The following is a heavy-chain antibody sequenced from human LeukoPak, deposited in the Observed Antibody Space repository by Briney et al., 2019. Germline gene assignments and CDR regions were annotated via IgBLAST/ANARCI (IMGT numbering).Heavy chain of an antibody. CDR2: ISTGSNYI. J-gene: IGHJ5*02. CDR3: AKNVESKTLIRRSWFDP. V-gene: IGHV3-21*01. Sequence: GSLRLSCATSGFTFASYDMNWVRQAPGKGLEWVSTISTGSNYIYYAGSVKGRFTISRDNAKGSLYLQMSSLRAEDTAIYYCAKNVESKTLIRRSWFDPWGQGTLVTVSS. CDR1: GFTFASYD. D-gene: IGHD2-21*01.